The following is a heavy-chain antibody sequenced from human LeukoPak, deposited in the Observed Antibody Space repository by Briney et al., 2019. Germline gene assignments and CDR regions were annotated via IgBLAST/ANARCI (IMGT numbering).Heavy chain of an antibody. V-gene: IGHV3-48*01. Sequence: GGSLRLSCAASGFTFSIYDMNWVRQAPGKGLEWVSYISSSSTIYYADSVKGRFTISRDNAKNSLYLQMNSLRAEDTAVYYCAREDASGLDYWGQGTLVTVSS. D-gene: IGHD5-12*01. CDR1: GFTFSIYD. J-gene: IGHJ4*02. CDR2: ISSSSTI. CDR3: AREDASGLDY.